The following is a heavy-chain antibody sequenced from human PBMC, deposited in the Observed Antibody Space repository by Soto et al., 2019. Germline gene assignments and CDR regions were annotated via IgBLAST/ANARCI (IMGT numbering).Heavy chain of an antibody. D-gene: IGHD2-15*01. J-gene: IGHJ6*02. CDR3: ARDYCSGDSCYFYYYGMDV. Sequence: HGESLKISCKGSGYSFTSYWISWVRQMPGKGLEWMGRIDPSDSYTNYSPSFQGHVTISADKSISTAYLQWSSLKASDTAMYYCARDYCSGDSCYFYYYGMDVWGQGTTVTVSS. V-gene: IGHV5-10-1*01. CDR1: GYSFTSYW. CDR2: IDPSDSYT.